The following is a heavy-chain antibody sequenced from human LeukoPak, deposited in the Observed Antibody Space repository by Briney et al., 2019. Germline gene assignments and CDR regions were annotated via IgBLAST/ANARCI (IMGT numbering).Heavy chain of an antibody. CDR1: GFTFSSYG. Sequence: GGSLRLSCAASGFTFSSYGMHWVRQAPGKGLEWVAFTRYDGSNKYYADSVKGRFTISRDNSKNTLNLQMNSLRAEDTAVYYCAKDRVGRWLQSTRPFVDYWGQGTRVTVSS. V-gene: IGHV3-30*02. J-gene: IGHJ4*02. CDR3: AKDRVGRWLQSTRPFVDY. D-gene: IGHD5-24*01. CDR2: TRYDGSNK.